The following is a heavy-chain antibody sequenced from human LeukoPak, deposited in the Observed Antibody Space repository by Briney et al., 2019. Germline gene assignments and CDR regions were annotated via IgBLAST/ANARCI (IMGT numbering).Heavy chain of an antibody. V-gene: IGHV1-2*06. CDR2: INPDSGGT. D-gene: IGHD3-10*01. CDR3: ARGPSGSDY. Sequence: ASVKVSCKVSGYTFTGYYLHWVRQAPGQGLEWMGRINPDSGGTNYAQKFQGRVTLTRDTSINTAYMDLRSLRFDDTADYYCARGPSGSDYWGQGTLVSVSS. J-gene: IGHJ4*02. CDR1: GYTFTGYY.